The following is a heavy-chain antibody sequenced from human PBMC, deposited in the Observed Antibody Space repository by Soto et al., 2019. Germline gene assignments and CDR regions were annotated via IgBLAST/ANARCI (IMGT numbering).Heavy chain of an antibody. J-gene: IGHJ4*02. CDR3: ARDLLGRLPGY. V-gene: IGHV3-33*01. CDR1: GFTISSYG. Sequence: GGSLRLSCAASGFTISSYGMHWVRQAPGKGLEWVAVIWYDGSNKYYADSVKGRFTISRDNSKNTLYLQMNSLRAEDTAVYYCARDLLGRLPGYWGQGTLVTVSS. CDR2: IWYDGSNK. D-gene: IGHD3-10*01.